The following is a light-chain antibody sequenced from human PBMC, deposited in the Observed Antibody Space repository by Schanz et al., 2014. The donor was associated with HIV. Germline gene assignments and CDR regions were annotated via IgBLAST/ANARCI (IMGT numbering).Light chain of an antibody. CDR2: DVS. J-gene: IGLJ2*01. CDR1: SSDVGGYNY. Sequence: QSALTQPPSASGSPGQSVTISCTGTSSDVGGYNYVSWYQQHPGKAPKLMIYDVSKRPSGISSRFSGSKSGNTAYLTISGLLAEDEADYYCCSYAGSYTFLVVFGGGTKLTVL. CDR3: CSYAGSYTFLVV. V-gene: IGLV2-11*01.